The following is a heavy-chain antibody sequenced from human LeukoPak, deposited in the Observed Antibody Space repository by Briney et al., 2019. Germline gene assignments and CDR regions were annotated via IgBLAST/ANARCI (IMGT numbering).Heavy chain of an antibody. CDR3: ARASYSYDINGWVPFDY. CDR1: GGSISNYY. Sequence: SETLSLTCTVYGGSISNYYWSWIRQPPGKGLEWIGYIYYSGSTNYNPSLKSRVTISVDTSKNQFSLKLSSVTAADTAVYYCARASYSYDINGWVPFDYWGQGTLVTVSS. D-gene: IGHD3-22*01. CDR2: IYYSGST. V-gene: IGHV4-59*08. J-gene: IGHJ4*02.